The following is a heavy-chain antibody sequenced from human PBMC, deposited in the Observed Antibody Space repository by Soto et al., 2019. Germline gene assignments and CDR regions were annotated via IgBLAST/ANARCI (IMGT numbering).Heavy chain of an antibody. J-gene: IGHJ4*02. D-gene: IGHD3-3*01. V-gene: IGHV4-39*01. Sequence: PSETLSLTCTVSGGSISSSSYYWGWIRQPPGKGLEWIGSIYYSGSTYYNPSLKSRVTISVDTSKNQFSLKLSSVTAADTAVYYCATNLYDFWSGSVSDKEDYWGQGTLVTV. CDR3: ATNLYDFWSGSVSDKEDY. CDR1: GGSISSSSYY. CDR2: IYYSGST.